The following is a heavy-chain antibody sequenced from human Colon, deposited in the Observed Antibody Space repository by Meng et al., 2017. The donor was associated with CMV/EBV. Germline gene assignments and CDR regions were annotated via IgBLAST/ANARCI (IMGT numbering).Heavy chain of an antibody. Sequence: GESLKISCAASGFTFTNYAMHWVRQPPGKGLEWVASINKDGSGKYYVASVRGRFTISRDNAKNSLYLQLDTLRAEDTALYYCARDDGDYWGQGMLVTVSS. D-gene: IGHD5-24*01. CDR1: GFTFTNYA. CDR2: INKDGSGK. CDR3: ARDDGDY. J-gene: IGHJ4*02. V-gene: IGHV3-7*01.